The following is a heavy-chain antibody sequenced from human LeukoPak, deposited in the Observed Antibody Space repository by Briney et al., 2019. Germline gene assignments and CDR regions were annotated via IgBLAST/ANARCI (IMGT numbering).Heavy chain of an antibody. CDR2: INHSGST. D-gene: IGHD6-25*01. Sequence: SETLSLTCAVYGGSFSGYYWNWIRQPPGKGLEWIGEINHSGSTNYNPSLKSRVTISLDTSKNQFSLKLSSVTAADTAIYYCARVAAIATALVWFDPWGQGTLVTVSS. CDR3: ARVAAIATALVWFDP. CDR1: GGSFSGYY. V-gene: IGHV4-34*01. J-gene: IGHJ5*02.